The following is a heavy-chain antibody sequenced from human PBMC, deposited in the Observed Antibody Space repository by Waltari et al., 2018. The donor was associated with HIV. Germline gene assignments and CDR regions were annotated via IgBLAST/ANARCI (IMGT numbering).Heavy chain of an antibody. CDR2: ISYSGST. J-gene: IGHJ4*02. Sequence: HLQESGPRLAKPSETLSLTCSVSGGSVSTGTYYWSWIRQPPGKGLEWIGYISYSGSTNSNPSLKSRVTVSVDTSKNQVSLKLNSLTAADTAVYYCASHGDYYDRSGFYFDHWGQGTLVTVSS. CDR1: GGSVSTGTYY. D-gene: IGHD3-22*01. V-gene: IGHV4-61*01. CDR3: ASHGDYYDRSGFYFDH.